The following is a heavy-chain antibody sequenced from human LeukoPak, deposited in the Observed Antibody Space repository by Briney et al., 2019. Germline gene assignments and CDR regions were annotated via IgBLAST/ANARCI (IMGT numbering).Heavy chain of an antibody. V-gene: IGHV5-10-1*01. CDR2: VDPTDSYT. J-gene: IGHJ5*02. D-gene: IGHD2-2*01. CDR3: AALGYCSSTSCYYNWFDP. CDR1: GYSFTNYW. Sequence: HGESLKISCKGSGYSFTNYWISWVRQMPGKGLEWMGRVDPTDSYTNYSPSFQGHVTISADKSIRTAYLQWSSLKASDTAMYYCAALGYCSSTSCYYNWFDPWGQGTLVTVSS.